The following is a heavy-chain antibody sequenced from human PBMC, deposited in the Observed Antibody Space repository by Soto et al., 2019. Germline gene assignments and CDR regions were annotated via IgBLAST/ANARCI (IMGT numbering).Heavy chain of an antibody. J-gene: IGHJ4*02. CDR3: AKDVRSSSWQPTYYFDY. D-gene: IGHD6-13*01. CDR1: GFTFSSYA. Sequence: GGSLRLSCAASGFTFSSYAMSWVRQAPGKGLEWVSAISGSGVSTYYADSVKGRFTISRDNAKNTLYLQMNSLRAEDTAVYYCAKDVRSSSWQPTYYFDYWGQGTLVTVSS. CDR2: ISGSGVST. V-gene: IGHV3-23*01.